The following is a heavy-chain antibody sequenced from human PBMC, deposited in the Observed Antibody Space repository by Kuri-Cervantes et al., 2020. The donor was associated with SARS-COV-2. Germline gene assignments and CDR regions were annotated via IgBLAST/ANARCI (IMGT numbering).Heavy chain of an antibody. CDR3: SVSATGEGDY. D-gene: IGHD7-27*01. CDR1: GYTFTGYY. J-gene: IGHJ4*02. CDR2: IIPILGTA. Sequence: SVKVSCKASGYTFTGYYMHWVRQAPGQGLEWMGRIIPILGTANYAQKFQGRVTITADKSTSTAYMELSSLRSEDTAVYYCSVSATGEGDYWGQGTLVTVSS. V-gene: IGHV1-69*08.